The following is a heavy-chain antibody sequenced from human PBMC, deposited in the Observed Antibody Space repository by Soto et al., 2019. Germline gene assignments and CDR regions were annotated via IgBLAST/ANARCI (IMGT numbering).Heavy chain of an antibody. CDR3: AKDRGSQLYYYYGMDV. CDR2: ISYDGSNK. D-gene: IGHD2-2*01. V-gene: IGHV3-30*18. J-gene: IGHJ6*02. Sequence: QVQLVESGGGVVQPGRSLRLSCAASGFTFSSYGMHWVRQAPGKGLEWVAVISYDGSNKYYADSVKGRFTISRDNSKNTQYLQMNSLRAEDTAVYYRAKDRGSQLYYYYGMDVWGQGTTVTVSS. CDR1: GFTFSSYG.